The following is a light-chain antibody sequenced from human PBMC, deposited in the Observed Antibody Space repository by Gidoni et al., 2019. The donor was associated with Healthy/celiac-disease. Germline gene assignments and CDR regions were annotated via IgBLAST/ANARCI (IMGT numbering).Light chain of an antibody. CDR2: GAS. V-gene: IGKV3-20*01. Sequence: VLTQSPGTLSLSPGERATLSCRASQSVSSSYLAWYQQKPGQAPRLLIYGASSRATGIPDRFSGSGSGTDFTLTISRLEPEDFAVYYCQQYGSSLYTFGQGTKLEIK. CDR3: QQYGSSLYT. J-gene: IGKJ2*01. CDR1: QSVSSSY.